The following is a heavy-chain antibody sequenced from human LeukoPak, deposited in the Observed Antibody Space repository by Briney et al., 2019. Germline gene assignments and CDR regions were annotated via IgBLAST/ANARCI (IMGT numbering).Heavy chain of an antibody. CDR1: GGSFSGYY. D-gene: IGHD2/OR15-2a*01. V-gene: IGHV4-34*01. Sequence: SETLSLTCAVYGGSFSGYYWSWIRQPPGKGLEWIGEINHSGSTNYNPSLKSRVTISVDTSKNQFSLKLSSVTAADTAVYYCARGRRLPLLYYYYYYGMDVWGQGTTVTVSS. CDR2: INHSGST. J-gene: IGHJ6*02. CDR3: ARGRRLPLLYYYYYYGMDV.